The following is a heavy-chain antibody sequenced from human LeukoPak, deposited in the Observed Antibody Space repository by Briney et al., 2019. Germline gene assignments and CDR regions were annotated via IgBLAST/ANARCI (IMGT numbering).Heavy chain of an antibody. CDR2: ISYSGTT. CDR3: ARSRPHSSTWYSDY. Sequence: SETVSLTCTVSGGSISSYYWSWIRQPPGKGLEWIGYISYSGTTNYNPSLKSRLTISVDTSNNQFSLELSSVTAADTAMYYCARSRPHSSTWYSDYWGQGTLVTVSS. V-gene: IGHV4-59*08. D-gene: IGHD6-13*01. CDR1: GGSISSYY. J-gene: IGHJ4*02.